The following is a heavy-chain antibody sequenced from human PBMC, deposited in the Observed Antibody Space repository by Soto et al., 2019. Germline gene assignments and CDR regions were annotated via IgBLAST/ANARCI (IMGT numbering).Heavy chain of an antibody. CDR2: ISSSSSYI. V-gene: IGHV3-21*01. CDR1: GFTFSSYS. CDR3: ARDYITMIAYGMDV. D-gene: IGHD3-22*01. J-gene: IGHJ6*02. Sequence: VGSLRLSCAASGFTFSSYSMNWVRQAPGKGLEWVSSISSSSSYIYYADSVKGRFTISRDNAKNSLYLQMNSLRAEDTAVYYCARDYITMIAYGMDVWGQGTTVTVSS.